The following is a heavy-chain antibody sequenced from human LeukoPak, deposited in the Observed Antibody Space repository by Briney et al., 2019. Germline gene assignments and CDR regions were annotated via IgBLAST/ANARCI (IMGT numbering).Heavy chain of an antibody. J-gene: IGHJ5*02. CDR1: GFTLDDYA. D-gene: IGHD3-10*01. CDR2: ISWNSGSI. Sequence: PGGSLRLSCAASGFTLDDYAVHWVRQARGKGLEWVSGISWNSGSIGYADSVKGRFTISSDNAKNSLYLQMNSLRGQDTALYYCAKDKDGSPDGWFEPWGQGPLVTVS. CDR3: AKDKDGSPDGWFEP. V-gene: IGHV3-9*01.